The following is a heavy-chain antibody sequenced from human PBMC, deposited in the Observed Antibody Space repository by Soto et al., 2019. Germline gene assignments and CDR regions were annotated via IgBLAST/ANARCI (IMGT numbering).Heavy chain of an antibody. CDR3: ARGHVRYYYYYGMYV. CDR2: MNPNSGNT. J-gene: IGHJ6*02. V-gene: IGHV1-8*01. CDR1: GYTFTSYD. D-gene: IGHD4-17*01. Sequence: QVHLVQSGAEVNKPGASVKVSCKASGYTFTSYDINWVRQATGQGLEWMGWMNPNSGNTGYAQKFQGRVIMTRNTSISTDYMELRSLRSEYTAVYYCARGHVRYYYYYGMYVWGQGPTVTVSS.